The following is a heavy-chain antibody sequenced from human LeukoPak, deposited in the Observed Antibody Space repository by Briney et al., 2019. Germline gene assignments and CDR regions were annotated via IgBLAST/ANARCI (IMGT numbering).Heavy chain of an antibody. CDR1: GGSFSGYY. V-gene: IGHV4-34*01. Sequence: SETLSLTCAVYGGSFSGYYWSWIRQPPGKGLEWIGEINHSGSTNYNPSLKSRVTISVDTSKNQFSLKLSSVTAADTAVYFCARGIVLTGYASFDYWGQGTPVTVSS. D-gene: IGHD2-8*02. CDR3: ARGIVLTGYASFDY. CDR2: INHSGST. J-gene: IGHJ4*02.